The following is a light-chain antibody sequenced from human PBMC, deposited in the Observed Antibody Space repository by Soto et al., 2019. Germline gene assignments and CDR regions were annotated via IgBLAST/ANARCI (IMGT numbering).Light chain of an antibody. CDR1: QSVSSN. CDR3: QQYNNWPWK. Sequence: EIVMTQSPATLSVSPGERATLSCRASQSVSSNLAWYQQKPGQAPRLLIYGASTSATGIPARFSGSGSGTEFTLTISSLQSEDFAVYYCQQYNNWPWKFGQGTKVEIK. J-gene: IGKJ1*01. CDR2: GAS. V-gene: IGKV3-15*01.